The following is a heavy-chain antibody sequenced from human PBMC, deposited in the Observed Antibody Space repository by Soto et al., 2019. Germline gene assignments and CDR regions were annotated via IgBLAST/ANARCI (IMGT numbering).Heavy chain of an antibody. D-gene: IGHD3-22*01. V-gene: IGHV1-69*01. Sequence: QVQLVQSGAEVKKPGSSVKVSCKASGGTFSRYPISWVRQAPGQGLEWMGGILPMSRTANYAQKFQGRVTITADESTSTAYLELTSLRSEDTAVYYCARGARGRPMLITTTVDYWGQGTLVTVSS. CDR1: GGTFSRYP. CDR3: ARGARGRPMLITTTVDY. J-gene: IGHJ4*02. CDR2: ILPMSRTA.